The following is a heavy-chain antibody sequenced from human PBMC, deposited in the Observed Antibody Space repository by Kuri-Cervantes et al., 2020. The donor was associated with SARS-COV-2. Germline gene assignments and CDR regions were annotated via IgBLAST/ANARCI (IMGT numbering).Heavy chain of an antibody. Sequence: GESLKISCAASGFTVSSNYMSWVRQAPGKGLEWVSVIYSGGSTYYADSVKGRFTISRDNSKNTLYLHMKSLRSEDTAMYYCAKDRVGVQDFWGQGTLVTVSS. CDR1: GFTVSSNY. J-gene: IGHJ4*02. CDR3: AKDRVGVQDF. D-gene: IGHD2-21*01. CDR2: IYSGGST. V-gene: IGHV3-53*05.